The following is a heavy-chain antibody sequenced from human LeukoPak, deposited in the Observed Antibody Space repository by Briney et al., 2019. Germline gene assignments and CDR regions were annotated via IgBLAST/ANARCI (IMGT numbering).Heavy chain of an antibody. CDR3: ASQNYYYGMDV. CDR2: IKQDGSEK. Sequence: GGSLRLSCAASGFTFSSYWMSWVRQAPGKGLEWVANIKQDGSEKYYVDSVKGRFAISRDNAKNSLYLQMNSLRAEDTAVYYCASQNYYYGMDVWGQGTTVTVSS. CDR1: GFTFSSYW. J-gene: IGHJ6*02. V-gene: IGHV3-7*01.